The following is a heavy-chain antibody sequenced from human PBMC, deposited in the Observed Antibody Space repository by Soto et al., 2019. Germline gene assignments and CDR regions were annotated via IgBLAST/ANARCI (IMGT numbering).Heavy chain of an antibody. V-gene: IGHV3-30-3*01. CDR3: ARDTTYDSRAPGAFDI. Sequence: PGGSLRLSCAASGFTFSSYAMHWVRQAPGKGLEWVAVISYDGSNKYYADSVKGRFTISRDNSKNTLYLQMNSLRAEDTAMYYCARDTTYDSRAPGAFDIWGQGTMVTVSS. J-gene: IGHJ3*02. CDR1: GFTFSSYA. D-gene: IGHD3-22*01. CDR2: ISYDGSNK.